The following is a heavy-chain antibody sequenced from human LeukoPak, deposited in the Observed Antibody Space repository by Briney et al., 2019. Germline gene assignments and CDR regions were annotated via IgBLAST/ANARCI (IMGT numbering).Heavy chain of an antibody. V-gene: IGHV1-46*01. CDR2: INPSGGST. D-gene: IGHD2-2*01. CDR1: GYTFISYY. J-gene: IGHJ4*02. CDR3: ASDLGYCSSTSCDDGDY. Sequence: ASVKVSCKASGYTFISYYMHWVRQAPGQGLEWMGIINPSGGSTSYAQKFQGRVTMTRDTSTSTVYMELSSLRSEDTAVYYCASDLGYCSSTSCDDGDYWGQGTLVTVSS.